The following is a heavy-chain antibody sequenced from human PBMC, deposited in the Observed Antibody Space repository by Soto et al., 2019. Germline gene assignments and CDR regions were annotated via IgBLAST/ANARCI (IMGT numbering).Heavy chain of an antibody. Sequence: PGGSLRLSCVASGLTVSHNYMAWVRQAPGKGLEWVSAIGSSGSTYYADSVKGRFTISRDTPKKTLYLQMNSLRVEDTAKYYCAKGFRSLEWYSLAPFDYWGQGALVTVSS. CDR3: AKGFRSLEWYSLAPFDY. J-gene: IGHJ4*02. V-gene: IGHV3-53*01. CDR2: IGSSGST. D-gene: IGHD3-3*01. CDR1: GLTVSHNY.